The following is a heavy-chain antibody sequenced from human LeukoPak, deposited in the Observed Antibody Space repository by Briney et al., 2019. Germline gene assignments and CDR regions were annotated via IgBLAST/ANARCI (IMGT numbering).Heavy chain of an antibody. V-gene: IGHV3-7*01. CDR3: AKDRIIISFGDVSKH. J-gene: IGHJ1*01. CDR2: IKQDGSEK. D-gene: IGHD3-10*01. CDR1: GFSFSSYW. Sequence: GGSLRLSCAASGFSFSSYWMSWVRQAQGKGLEWVANIKQDGSEKYYVDSVKGRFIISRDNAKNSLYLQMNNLRVDDTAVYYCAKDRIIISFGDVSKHWGQGTLVTVSS.